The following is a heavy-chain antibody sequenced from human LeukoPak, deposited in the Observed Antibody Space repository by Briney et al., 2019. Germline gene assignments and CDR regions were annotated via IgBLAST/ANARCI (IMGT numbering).Heavy chain of an antibody. CDR2: IYHSGTT. V-gene: IGHV4-38-2*02. Sequence: PSETLSLTCTVSGYSISSGYYWGWIRQPPGKGLEWIGSIYHSGTTYYNPSLKSRGTMTVDTSKNQFSLKLSSVTAADTAVYYCARDKLYSSSSDFFDYWGQGTLVTVSS. CDR3: ARDKLYSSSSDFFDY. J-gene: IGHJ4*02. D-gene: IGHD6-6*01. CDR1: GYSISSGYY.